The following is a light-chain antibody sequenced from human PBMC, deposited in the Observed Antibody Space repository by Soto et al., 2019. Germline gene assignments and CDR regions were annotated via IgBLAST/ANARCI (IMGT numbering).Light chain of an antibody. CDR1: SSNIGSNT. CDR2: SND. V-gene: IGLV1-44*01. CDR3: AAWDDSLNGAL. J-gene: IGLJ2*01. Sequence: QSVLTQPPSASGTPGQRVTISCSGSSSNIGSNTVNWYLQLPGTAPRLLIYSNDQRPSGVPDRFSGSKSGTSASLAISGLQSEDEADYYCAAWDDSLNGALFGGGTLLTVL.